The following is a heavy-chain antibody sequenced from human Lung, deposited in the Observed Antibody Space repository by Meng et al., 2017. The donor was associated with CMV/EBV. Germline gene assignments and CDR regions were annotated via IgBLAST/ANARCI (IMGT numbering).Heavy chain of an antibody. CDR2: LYDSGST. Sequence: QLQGPGPGLVSPPETLSLPCSDSGGSISSSTYYWAWIRQPPGKGLEWIGSLYDSGSTYYHPSLKSRVTISVDTSKTYFSLKLRSVTAADTAVYYCARDLEYWGQGTLVTVSS. J-gene: IGHJ4*02. CDR1: GGSISSSTYY. D-gene: IGHD1-1*01. CDR3: ARDLEY. V-gene: IGHV4-39*07.